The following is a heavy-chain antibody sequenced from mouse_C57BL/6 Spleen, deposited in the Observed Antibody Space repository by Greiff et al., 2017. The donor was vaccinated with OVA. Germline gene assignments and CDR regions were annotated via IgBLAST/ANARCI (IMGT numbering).Heavy chain of an antibody. CDR1: GYTFTSYG. D-gene: IGHD3-3*01. CDR3: ARLGEHEAY. Sequence: QVQLQQSGAELARPGASVKLSCKASGYTFTSYGISWVKQRTGQGLEWIGEIYPRSGNTYYNEKFKGKATLTADKSSSTAYMELRSLTSEDSAVYFCARLGEHEAYWGQGTLVTVSA. J-gene: IGHJ3*01. V-gene: IGHV1-81*01. CDR2: IYPRSGNT.